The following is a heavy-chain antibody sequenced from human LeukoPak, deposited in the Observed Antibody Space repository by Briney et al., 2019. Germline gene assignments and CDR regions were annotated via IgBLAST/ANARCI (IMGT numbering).Heavy chain of an antibody. CDR1: GFTFSSYS. CDR2: ISASGGST. Sequence: PGRSLRLACAASGFTFSSYSMSSVRQTPGKGLEWVSGISASGGSTYYADSVKGRFTISRDNTKNTLYMQMNSLRAEDTALYYCAKSIAARRRSDDYWGQGTLVTVSS. D-gene: IGHD6-6*01. J-gene: IGHJ4*02. V-gene: IGHV3-23*01. CDR3: AKSIAARRRSDDY.